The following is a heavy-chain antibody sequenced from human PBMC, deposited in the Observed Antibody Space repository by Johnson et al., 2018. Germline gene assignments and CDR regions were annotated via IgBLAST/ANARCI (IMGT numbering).Heavy chain of an antibody. CDR2: IKQDGSEK. Sequence: VQLVESGGGLVQPGGSLRLSCAASGFTFSSYWMSWVRQAPGKGLEWVANIKQDGSEKYYVDSVKGRFTISRANAKNSLYLQMTSLRAEDPAVYYCARDRRYYDSSGRLLRHWGQGTLVTVSS. V-gene: IGHV3-7*01. D-gene: IGHD3-22*01. J-gene: IGHJ1*01. CDR1: GFTFSSYW. CDR3: ARDRRYYDSSGRLLRH.